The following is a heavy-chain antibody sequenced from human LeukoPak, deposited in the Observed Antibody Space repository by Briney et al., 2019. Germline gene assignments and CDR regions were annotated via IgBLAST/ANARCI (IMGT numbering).Heavy chain of an antibody. J-gene: IGHJ4*02. D-gene: IGHD2-2*01. CDR3: ARAGAAAPEDY. CDR2: ISSSSSYI. CDR1: GFTFSSYS. Sequence: GGYLRLYCAASGFTFSSYSMNWVRQAPGQELEWVSSISSSSSYIYYADSVKGRFTISRDNAKNSLYLQTNSLRADDTAVYYCARAGAAAPEDYWGQGTLVTVSS. V-gene: IGHV3-21*01.